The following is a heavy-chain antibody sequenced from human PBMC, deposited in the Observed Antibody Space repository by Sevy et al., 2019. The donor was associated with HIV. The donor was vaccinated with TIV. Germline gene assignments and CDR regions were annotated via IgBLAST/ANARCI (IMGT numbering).Heavy chain of an antibody. J-gene: IGHJ3*02. V-gene: IGHV3-23*01. CDR2: ISDSGVIT. CDR3: ARLSVYYYDSSGYYTTGHAFDI. Sequence: GGSLRLSCAASGFTFRNYAMTWVRQAPGKGLEWVSTISDSGVITYYADFVQGRFTFSRDNSRNTVSLLMNSLRAEDTAVYYCARLSVYYYDSSGYYTTGHAFDIWGQGTMVTVSS. D-gene: IGHD3-22*01. CDR1: GFTFRNYA.